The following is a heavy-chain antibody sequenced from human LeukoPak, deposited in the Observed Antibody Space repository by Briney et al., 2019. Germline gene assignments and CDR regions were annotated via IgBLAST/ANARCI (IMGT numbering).Heavy chain of an antibody. V-gene: IGHV3-30-3*01. CDR3: ARGPPNLPGPYGMDV. J-gene: IGHJ6*02. Sequence: GGSLRLSCAASGFTFSSYAMHWVRQAPGKGLEWVAVISYDGSNKYYADSVKGRFTISRDNSKNTLYLQMNSLRAEDTAVYYCARGPPNLPGPYGMDVWGQGTTVTVPS. CDR1: GFTFSSYA. D-gene: IGHD1-1*01. CDR2: ISYDGSNK.